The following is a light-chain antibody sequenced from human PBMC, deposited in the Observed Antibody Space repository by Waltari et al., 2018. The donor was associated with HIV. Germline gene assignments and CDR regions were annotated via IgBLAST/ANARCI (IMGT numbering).Light chain of an antibody. CDR3: KVWDSSTVV. CDR2: RDS. Sequence: SYELTQPLSVSVALGQTARITCGGNNIGSKNVHWYQKKPGQAPVLVIYRDSNRPSGIPERFSGSNSGNTATLTISRAQAGDEVDYYCKVWDSSTVVFGGGTKLTVL. V-gene: IGLV3-9*01. J-gene: IGLJ2*01. CDR1: NIGSKN.